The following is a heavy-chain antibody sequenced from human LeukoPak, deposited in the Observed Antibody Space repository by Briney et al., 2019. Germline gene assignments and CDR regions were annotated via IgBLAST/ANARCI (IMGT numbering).Heavy chain of an antibody. CDR3: AKFCGGSTSCYLIDY. CDR1: GFTFSSYA. D-gene: IGHD2-2*01. J-gene: IGHJ4*02. V-gene: IGHV3-23*01. CDR2: ITGDGANT. Sequence: GGSLRLSCAASGFTFSSYAMTWVRQAPGKGLGWVSAITGDGANTYYADSVKGRFTISRDNSKNTLSLQMNSLRAEDTAVYYCAKFCGGSTSCYLIDYWGQGTLVTVSS.